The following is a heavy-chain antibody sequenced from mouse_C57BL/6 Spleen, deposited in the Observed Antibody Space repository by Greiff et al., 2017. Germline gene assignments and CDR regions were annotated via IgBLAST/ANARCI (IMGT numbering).Heavy chain of an antibody. CDR1: GFSLTSYG. Sequence: QVQLQQSGPGLVQPSQSLSITCTVSGFSLTSYGVHWVRQSPGKGLEWLGVIWSGGRTDYNAAFISRLSISKDNSKSQVFFKMNSLQADDTAIYYCARNLNYDYDEAWFAYWGQGTLVTVSA. CDR3: ARNLNYDYDEAWFAY. V-gene: IGHV2-2*01. CDR2: IWSGGRT. J-gene: IGHJ3*01. D-gene: IGHD2-4*01.